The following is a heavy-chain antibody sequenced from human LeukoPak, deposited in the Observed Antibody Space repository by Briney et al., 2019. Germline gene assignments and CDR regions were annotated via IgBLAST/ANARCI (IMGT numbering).Heavy chain of an antibody. CDR1: GFTFSTYA. Sequence: PGGSLRLSCTASGFTFSTYAMSWVRQAPGKGLEWVSTISGGGGSTFYADSVKGRFTISRDNSKNTLYLQMNSLRAEDTAVYYCARDSSTAYYYYYYMDVWGKGTTVTVSS. CDR3: ARDSSTAYYYYYYMDV. CDR2: ISGGGGST. V-gene: IGHV3-23*01. J-gene: IGHJ6*03. D-gene: IGHD4-11*01.